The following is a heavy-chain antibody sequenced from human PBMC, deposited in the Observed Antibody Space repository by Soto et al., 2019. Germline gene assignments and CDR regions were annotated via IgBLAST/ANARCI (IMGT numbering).Heavy chain of an antibody. D-gene: IGHD1-26*01. V-gene: IGHV4-34*01. CDR2: INHSGST. CDR3: ARYGGARGMDV. J-gene: IGHJ6*02. Sequence: SETLSLTCAVYGGSFSGYYWGWIRQPPGKGLEWIGEINHSGSTNYNPSLKSRVTISVDTSKNQFSLKLSSVTAADTAVYYCARYGGARGMDVWGQGTTVTVSS. CDR1: GGSFSGYY.